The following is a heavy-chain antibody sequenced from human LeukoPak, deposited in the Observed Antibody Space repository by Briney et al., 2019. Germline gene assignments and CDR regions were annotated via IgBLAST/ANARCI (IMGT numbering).Heavy chain of an antibody. Sequence: SETLSLTCTVSGGSISSGGYYWSWIRQHPGKGLEWIGYIYYSGSTYYNPSLKSRVTISVDTSKNQFSLKLSSVTAADTAVYYCARAGSIAAPSYYYGMDVWGQGTRSPPP. CDR3: ARAGSIAAPSYYYGMDV. CDR2: IYYSGST. CDR1: GGSISSGGYY. V-gene: IGHV4-31*03. J-gene: IGHJ6*02. D-gene: IGHD6-6*01.